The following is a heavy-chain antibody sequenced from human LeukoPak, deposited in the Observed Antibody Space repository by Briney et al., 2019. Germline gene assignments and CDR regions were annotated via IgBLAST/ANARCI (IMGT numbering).Heavy chain of an antibody. V-gene: IGHV3-74*01. J-gene: IGHJ5*02. Sequence: GGSLRLSCAAPGFTLNGYWMHWVRQAPGKGLVWVSRINSDGSATSYADSVKGRFTISRDNSKNTLYLQMNSLRAEDTDVYFCARVATGSYDWFDPWGQGTLVTVSS. CDR2: INSDGSAT. CDR1: GFTLNGYW. CDR3: ARVATGSYDWFDP. D-gene: IGHD3-10*01.